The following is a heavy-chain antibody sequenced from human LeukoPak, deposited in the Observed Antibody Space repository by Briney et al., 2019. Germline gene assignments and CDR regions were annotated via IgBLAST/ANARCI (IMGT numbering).Heavy chain of an antibody. CDR2: IYYSGST. V-gene: IGHV4-61*01. J-gene: IGHJ4*02. Sequence: SETLSLTRSVSGGSVSSGSYYWSWIRQPPGKRLEWRGYIYYSGSTNYNPSLKSRVPISVDTSKNQFSLKLSSVTAADTAVYYRARDGVNSVYGRLGYWGQGTLVTVSS. D-gene: IGHD5/OR15-5a*01. CDR1: GGSVSSGSYY. CDR3: ARDGVNSVYGRLGY.